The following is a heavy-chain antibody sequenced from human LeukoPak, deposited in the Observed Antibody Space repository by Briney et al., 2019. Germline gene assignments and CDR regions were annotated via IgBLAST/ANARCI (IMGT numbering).Heavy chain of an antibody. CDR1: GYTFTSYY. Sequence: ASVKVSCKASGYTFTSYYIHWLRQAPGQGFEWLGWSDPNSGATKYEHFQGRVTMTWDTSIDTAYMELTRLRSDDTAVCYCARAKPYDNNGYSPELRYWGQGTLVTVSS. CDR2: SDPNSGAT. J-gene: IGHJ4*02. D-gene: IGHD3-22*01. CDR3: ARAKPYDNNGYSPELRY. V-gene: IGHV1-2*02.